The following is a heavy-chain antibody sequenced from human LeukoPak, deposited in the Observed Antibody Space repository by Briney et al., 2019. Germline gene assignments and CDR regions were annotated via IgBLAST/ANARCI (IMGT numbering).Heavy chain of an antibody. J-gene: IGHJ3*02. V-gene: IGHV1-46*01. CDR1: GYTFTSYY. Sequence: ASVKVSCKASGYTFTSYYMHWVRQAPGQGLEWMGIINPSGGSTSYAQKFQGRVTMTRDTSTSTVYMELSSRRSEDTAVYYCARGPSSSWYSENDAFDIWGQGTMVTVSS. CDR2: INPSGGST. CDR3: ARGPSSSWYSENDAFDI. D-gene: IGHD6-13*01.